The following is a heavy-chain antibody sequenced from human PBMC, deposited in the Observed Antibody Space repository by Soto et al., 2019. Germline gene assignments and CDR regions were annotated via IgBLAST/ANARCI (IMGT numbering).Heavy chain of an antibody. V-gene: IGHV4-4*02. CDR3: AVPGAGDFDY. CDR2: IYHSGTT. D-gene: IGHD6-13*01. J-gene: IGHJ4*02. Sequence: SEPLSLTCAVSVGSISSTDWWTWVRQPPGKGLEWIGEIYHSGTTNYNPSLKSRVTISLDKSKNQFSLTLSSVTAADTAVYYCAVPGAGDFDYWGQGALVTVS. CDR1: VGSISSTDW.